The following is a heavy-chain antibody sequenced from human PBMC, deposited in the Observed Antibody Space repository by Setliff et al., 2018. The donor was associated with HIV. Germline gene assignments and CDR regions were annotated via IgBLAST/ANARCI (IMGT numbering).Heavy chain of an antibody. CDR2: INPVGRND. V-gene: IGHV4-34*04. CDR1: GGSISGYY. J-gene: IGHJ4*02. Sequence: SETLSLTCAVYGGSISGYYWSWIRQPPGKGLEWIGEINPVGRNDNYNPSLNNRAAIVLDTSKNQFSLWLTSVTDADTAVYYCARVGLRFTYTFDYWGQGMLVTVSS. CDR3: ARVGLRFTYTFDY. D-gene: IGHD5-12*01.